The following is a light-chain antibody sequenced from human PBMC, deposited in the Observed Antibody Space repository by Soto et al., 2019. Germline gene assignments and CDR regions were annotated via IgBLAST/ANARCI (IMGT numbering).Light chain of an antibody. V-gene: IGLV2-8*02. J-gene: IGLJ1*01. Sequence: QSALTQPPSASRSPGQSLTISCTGTSSDVGGYNYVSWFQQHPGKTPKVIIYGVANRPSGVPDRFSGSKSGNTASLTVSGLQAEDEADYYCSSYAGSNNFVFGTGTKLTVL. CDR2: GVA. CDR3: SSYAGSNNFV. CDR1: SSDVGGYNY.